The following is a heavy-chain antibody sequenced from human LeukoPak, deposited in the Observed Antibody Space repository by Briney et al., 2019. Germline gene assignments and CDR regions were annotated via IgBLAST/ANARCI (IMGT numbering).Heavy chain of an antibody. Sequence: SETLSLTCAVYGGSFSGYYWSWIRQPPGKGLEWIGEINHSGSTNYNPSLKSRVTISVDTSKNQFSLKLSSVTAADTTVYYCARARWRGYSYGSTNFDYWGQGTLVTVSS. CDR2: INHSGST. CDR3: ARARWRGYSYGSTNFDY. J-gene: IGHJ4*02. D-gene: IGHD5-18*01. CDR1: GGSFSGYY. V-gene: IGHV4-34*01.